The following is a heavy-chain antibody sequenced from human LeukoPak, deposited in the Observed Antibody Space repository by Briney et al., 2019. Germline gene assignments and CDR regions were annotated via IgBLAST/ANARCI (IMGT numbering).Heavy chain of an antibody. Sequence: PGGSLRLSCAASGFTFSSYDMHWVRQATGKGLEWVSAIGTAGDTYYPGSVKGRFTISRENAKNSLYLQMNSLRAGDTAVYYCARVPALNGSGTFYGMDVWGQGTTVTVSS. CDR1: GFTFSSYD. CDR3: ARVPALNGSGTFYGMDV. D-gene: IGHD3-10*01. J-gene: IGHJ6*02. CDR2: IGTAGDT. V-gene: IGHV3-13*01.